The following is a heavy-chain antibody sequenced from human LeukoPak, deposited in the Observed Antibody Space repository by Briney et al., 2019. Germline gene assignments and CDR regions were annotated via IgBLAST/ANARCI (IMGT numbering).Heavy chain of an antibody. CDR2: IAHDRNNK. J-gene: IGHJ4*02. CDR1: GFSFSNYG. V-gene: IGHV3-30*02. D-gene: IGHD6-19*01. CDR3: ARDDYSSGWYCAY. Sequence: GGSLRLSCAASGFSFSNYGMHWVRQAPGKGLEWVAFIAHDRNNKYYADFVKGRFTNSRDNSKNTLYLQMNSLRAEDTAVYYCARDDYSSGWYCAYWGQGALVTVSS.